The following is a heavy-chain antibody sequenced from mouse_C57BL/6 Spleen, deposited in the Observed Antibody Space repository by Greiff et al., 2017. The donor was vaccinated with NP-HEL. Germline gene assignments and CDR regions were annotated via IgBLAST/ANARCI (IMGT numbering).Heavy chain of an antibody. CDR1: GYTFTSYW. CDR3: ARSGTDRYFDV. J-gene: IGHJ1*03. D-gene: IGHD4-1*01. Sequence: QVQLKQPGAELVKPGASVKLSCKASGYTFTSYWMHWVKQRPGQGLEWIGMIHPNSGSTNYNEKFKSKATLTVDKSSSTAYMQLSSLTSEDSAVYYCARSGTDRYFDVWGTGTTVTVSS. V-gene: IGHV1-64*01. CDR2: IHPNSGST.